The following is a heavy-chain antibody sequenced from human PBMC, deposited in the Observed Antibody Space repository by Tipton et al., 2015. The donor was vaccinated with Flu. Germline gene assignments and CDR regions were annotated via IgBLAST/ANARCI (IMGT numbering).Heavy chain of an antibody. CDR1: GFNFADYV. CDR3: ARDRTRLASPLDY. V-gene: IGHV3-20*04. Sequence: SLRLSCAASGFNFADYVMTWVRQAPGKGLEWVSGINWNGGTTGYADSVKGRFIISRDNAKNSLSLQMNSLRAEDTALYFCARDRTRLASPLDYWGQGTLVTVSS. D-gene: IGHD3-16*01. CDR2: INWNGGTT. J-gene: IGHJ4*02.